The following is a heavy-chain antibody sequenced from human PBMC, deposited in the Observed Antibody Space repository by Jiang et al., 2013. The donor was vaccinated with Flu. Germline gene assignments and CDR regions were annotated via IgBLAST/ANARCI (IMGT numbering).Heavy chain of an antibody. CDR3: AKEAVDGGVDY. CDR1: GFTFSHYG. D-gene: IGHD3-16*01. Sequence: VQLVESGGGVVQPGRSLRLSCTASGFTFSHYGMHWVRQAPGKGLEWVAFISDDGSNEYSADSVKGRFIISRDNSRSTMYLQMNSLRGEDTAVYYCAKEAVDGGVDYWGQGTLLTVSS. J-gene: IGHJ4*02. V-gene: IGHV3-30*18. CDR2: ISDDGSNE.